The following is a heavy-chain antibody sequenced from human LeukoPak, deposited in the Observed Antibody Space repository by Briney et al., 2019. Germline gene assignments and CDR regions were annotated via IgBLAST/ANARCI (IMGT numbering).Heavy chain of an antibody. CDR3: AKDQYQDAFDI. Sequence: PGGSLRLSCAASGFTFSSYSMSWVRQAPGKGLEWVSYISSSSSTIYYADSVKGRFTISRDNAKNSLYLQMNSLRAEDTAVYYCAKDQYQDAFDIWGQGTMVTVSS. CDR2: ISSSSSTI. V-gene: IGHV3-48*01. J-gene: IGHJ3*02. D-gene: IGHD2-2*01. CDR1: GFTFSSYS.